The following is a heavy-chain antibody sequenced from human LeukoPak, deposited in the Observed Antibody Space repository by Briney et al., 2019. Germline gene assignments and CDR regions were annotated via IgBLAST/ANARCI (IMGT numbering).Heavy chain of an antibody. D-gene: IGHD6-13*01. CDR3: ARDRHGYFDY. J-gene: IGHJ4*02. V-gene: IGHV3-11*01. CDR1: GFTFSDHY. CDR2: ISHNGETK. Sequence: GGSLRLSCAASGFTFSDHYMIWLRHAPGKGLEAISYISHNGETKYYADSAKGRLSISRDNAKSSLYLQMNSLRVEDTAVYYCARDRHGYFDYWGQGTLVTVSS.